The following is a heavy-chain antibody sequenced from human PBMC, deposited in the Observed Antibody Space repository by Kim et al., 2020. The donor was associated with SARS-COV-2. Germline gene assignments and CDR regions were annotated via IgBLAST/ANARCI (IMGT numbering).Heavy chain of an antibody. V-gene: IGHV4-34*01. Sequence: SETLSLTCAVYGGSFSGYYWSWIRQPPGKGLEWIGEINHSGSTNYNPSLKSRVTISVDTSKNQFSLKLSSVTAADTAVYYCARGGYGGYGYRGQGTLVTV. CDR1: GGSFSGYY. CDR2: INHSGST. J-gene: IGHJ4*02. D-gene: IGHD5-12*01. CDR3: ARGGYGGYGY.